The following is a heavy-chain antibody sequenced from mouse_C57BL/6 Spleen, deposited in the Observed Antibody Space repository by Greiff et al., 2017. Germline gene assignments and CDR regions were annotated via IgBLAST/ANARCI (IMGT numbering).Heavy chain of an antibody. Sequence: QVQLKQLGPGLVAPSQSLSITCTVSGFSLTSYAISWVRQPPGKGLEWLGVIWTGGGTNYNSALKSRLSISKDYSKSQVFLKMNSLQTDDTARYYCARLYYDPEGAMDYWGQGTSVTVSS. V-gene: IGHV2-9-1*01. CDR2: IWTGGGT. CDR3: ARLYYDPEGAMDY. CDR1: GFSLTSYA. J-gene: IGHJ4*01. D-gene: IGHD2-4*01.